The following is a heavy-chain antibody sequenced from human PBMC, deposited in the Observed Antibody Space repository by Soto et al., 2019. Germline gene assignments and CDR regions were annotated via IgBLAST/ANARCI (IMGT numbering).Heavy chain of an antibody. CDR1: GFTFSCCA. J-gene: IGHJ2*01. D-gene: IGHD1-26*01. V-gene: IGHV3-23*01. CDR3: AKNRGAGSYSNWSFAV. CDR2: IHGDGDYT. Sequence: QVLESGGGLVQPGGSLRLSCAASGFTFSCCAMSWVRQAPGKGLEWVSTIHGDGDYTHDTDSVKGRFTISRYNSRNTLYLQMNSLRADDTAVYYCAKNRGAGSYSNWSFAVWGRGTLVTVSS.